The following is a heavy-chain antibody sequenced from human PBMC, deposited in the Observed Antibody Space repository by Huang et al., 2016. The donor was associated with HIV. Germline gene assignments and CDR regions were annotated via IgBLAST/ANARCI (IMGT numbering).Heavy chain of an antibody. D-gene: IGHD6-25*01. Sequence: QITLRESGPALVKPTQTLTLTCTFSGFSLTTTGVGVGWIRQPPGQALEWLAFIYSTVDGRYSPSLSSRLTITKDTSKNQVVLTMTNMDPVDTATYYCAHSTDASAATFYFDFWGQGTLVAVSS. V-gene: IGHV2-5*01. CDR2: IYSTVDG. CDR1: GFSLTTTGVG. CDR3: AHSTDASAATFYFDF. J-gene: IGHJ4*02.